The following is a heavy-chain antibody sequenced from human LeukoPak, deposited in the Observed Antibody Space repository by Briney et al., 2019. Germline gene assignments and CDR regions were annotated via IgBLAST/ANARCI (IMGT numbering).Heavy chain of an antibody. CDR2: IYYSGST. CDR1: GGSISSYY. J-gene: IGHJ4*02. CDR3: AGYYDSSDPFDY. Sequence: SETLSLTCTVSGGSISSYYWSWIRQPAGKGLEWIGSIYYSGSTYYNPSLKSRVTISVDTSKNQFSLKLSSVTAADTAVYYCAGYYDSSDPFDYWGQGTLVTVSS. D-gene: IGHD3-22*01. V-gene: IGHV4-59*05.